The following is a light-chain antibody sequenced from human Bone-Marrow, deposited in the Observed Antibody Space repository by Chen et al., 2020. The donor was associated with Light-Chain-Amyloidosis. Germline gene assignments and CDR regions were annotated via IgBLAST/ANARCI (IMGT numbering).Light chain of an antibody. V-gene: IGKV1-39*01. Sequence: DIQMTQSPSSLAASVGDRVIITCRESQTVKSYLNWYQQRPGTVPKLLIYDTATLQSGVPSRFVGSGSGTEFTLTINGLQREDFATYYCQQSYIVPLTFGGGTRVE. CDR1: QTVKSY. J-gene: IGKJ4*01. CDR2: DTA. CDR3: QQSYIVPLT.